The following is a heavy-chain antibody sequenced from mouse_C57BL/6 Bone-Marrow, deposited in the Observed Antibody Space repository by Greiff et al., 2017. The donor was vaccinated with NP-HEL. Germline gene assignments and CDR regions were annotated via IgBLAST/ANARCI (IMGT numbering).Heavy chain of an antibody. CDR3: ARRGQLRLPFAY. CDR1: GFTFSDYY. J-gene: IGHJ3*01. D-gene: IGHD3-2*02. Sequence: EVKLMESGGGLVQPGGSLKLSCAASGFTFSDYYMYWVRQTPEKRLEWVAYISNGGGSTYYLDTVKGRFTISRDNAKNTLYLQMSRLKSEDTAMYYCARRGQLRLPFAYWGQGTLVTVSA. CDR2: ISNGGGST. V-gene: IGHV5-12*01.